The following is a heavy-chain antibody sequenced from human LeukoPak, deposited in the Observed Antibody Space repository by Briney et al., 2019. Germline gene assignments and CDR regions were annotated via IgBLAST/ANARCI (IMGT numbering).Heavy chain of an antibody. CDR2: MDHSGNS. D-gene: IGHD4-17*01. V-gene: IGHV4-38-2*02. Sequence: SETLSLTCTVSGYSISSGYYWGWIRQPPGKGLEWIGSMDHSGNSYYNPSLKSRVTISVDTSKNQLSLKLSSMTAADTAMYYCARGATVTTEYFQHWGQGTLVTVSS. J-gene: IGHJ1*01. CDR1: GYSISSGYY. CDR3: ARGATVTTEYFQH.